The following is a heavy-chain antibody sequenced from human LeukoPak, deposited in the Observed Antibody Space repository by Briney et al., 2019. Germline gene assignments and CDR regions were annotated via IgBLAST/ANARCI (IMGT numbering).Heavy chain of an antibody. J-gene: IGHJ4*02. CDR3: ARDAVLRNIAAAGYFDY. V-gene: IGHV3-30*02. CDR1: GFTFRNSD. CDR2: IQADGGNK. Sequence: PGGSLRLSCAASGFTFRNSDMHWVRQAPGKGPEWVAFIQADGGNKYYADSVKGRFTISRDNSKNTLYLQMNSLRAEDTALYYCARDAVLRNIAAAGYFDYWGQGTLVTVSS. D-gene: IGHD6-13*01.